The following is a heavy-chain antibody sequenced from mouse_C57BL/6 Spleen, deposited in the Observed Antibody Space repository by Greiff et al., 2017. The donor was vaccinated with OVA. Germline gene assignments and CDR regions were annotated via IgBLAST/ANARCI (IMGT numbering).Heavy chain of an antibody. J-gene: IGHJ2*01. CDR3: ARGGGNYYFDY. D-gene: IGHD2-1*01. Sequence: QVQLQQPGAELVKPGASVKLSCKASGYTFTSYWMHWVKQRPGQGLEWIGMIHPNSGSTNYNEKFKSKATLTVDKSSSTAYMQRSSLTSEDSAVYYCARGGGNYYFDYWGQGTTLTVSS. CDR1: GYTFTSYW. V-gene: IGHV1-64*01. CDR2: IHPNSGST.